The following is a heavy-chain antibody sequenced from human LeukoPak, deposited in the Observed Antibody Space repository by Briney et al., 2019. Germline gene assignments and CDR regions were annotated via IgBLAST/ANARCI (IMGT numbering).Heavy chain of an antibody. CDR1: GFTFSSYS. V-gene: IGHV3-21*01. CDR2: ISSSSSYI. J-gene: IGHJ6*02. CDR3: ARTLAAAGYYYYYYGMDV. D-gene: IGHD6-13*01. Sequence: GGSLRLSCAASGFTFSSYSMNWVRQAPGKGLEWVSSISSSSSYIYYADSVKGRFTISRDNAKNSLYLQMNSLRVEDTAVYYCARTLAAAGYYYYYYGMDVWGQGTTVTVSS.